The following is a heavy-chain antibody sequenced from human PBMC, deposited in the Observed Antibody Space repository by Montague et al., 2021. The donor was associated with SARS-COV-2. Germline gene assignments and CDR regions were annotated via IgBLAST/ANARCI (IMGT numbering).Heavy chain of an antibody. Sequence: SLRLSCAASGFTFSSYTMSWVRQAPGKGLEWVSGIGGSAESTYYGDSVKGRFTISRDNSKNTLYLQMNSLRAEDTAVYYCASPKVRRYSYTWQTRWYFDLWGRGTLVTVSS. V-gene: IGHV3-23*01. J-gene: IGHJ2*01. D-gene: IGHD5-18*01. CDR2: IGGSAEST. CDR3: ASPKVRRYSYTWQTRWYFDL. CDR1: GFTFSSYT.